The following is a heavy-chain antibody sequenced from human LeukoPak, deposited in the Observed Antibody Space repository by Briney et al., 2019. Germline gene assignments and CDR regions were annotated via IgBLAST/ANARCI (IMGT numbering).Heavy chain of an antibody. CDR2: IYYSGRT. Sequence: SETLSLTCTVSGGSISSSSYYWGWIRQPPGKGLEWIGSIYYSGRTYYNPSLKSRVTISVDTSKNQFSLKLSSVTAADTAVYCCARRINYDFWSGYPMGNAFDIWGPGTMVTVSS. D-gene: IGHD3-3*01. CDR3: ARRINYDFWSGYPMGNAFDI. V-gene: IGHV4-39*01. CDR1: GGSISSSSYY. J-gene: IGHJ3*02.